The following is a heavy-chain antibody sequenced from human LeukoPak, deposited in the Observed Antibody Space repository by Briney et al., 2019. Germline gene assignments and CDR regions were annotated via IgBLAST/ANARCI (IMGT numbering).Heavy chain of an antibody. J-gene: IGHJ2*01. CDR3: ARAGILVAGTDWYFDL. V-gene: IGHV3-21*01. Sequence: GGSLRLYCAASRFTFSTYSMNWVRQAPGKGLEWVSSISSGGNYIYYADSMKGRFTISRDNAKNSLYLQMNSLRAEETAVYYCARAGILVAGTDWYFDLWGRGTLVTVSS. D-gene: IGHD6-19*01. CDR1: RFTFSTYS. CDR2: ISSGGNYI.